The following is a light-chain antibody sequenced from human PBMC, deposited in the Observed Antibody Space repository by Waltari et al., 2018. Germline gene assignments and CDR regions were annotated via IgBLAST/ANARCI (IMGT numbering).Light chain of an antibody. V-gene: IGKV1-5*03. CDR3: QQYNTNSPWT. Sequence: DIQMTKSPSTLSASVGDRVTITCRASQSISSWLAWYQQTPGKAPKLLIYKASTLGRGIPSRFSGSGSGTEFTLTISSLQPDDFATYYCQQYNTNSPWTFGQGTKVEIK. J-gene: IGKJ1*01. CDR1: QSISSW. CDR2: KAS.